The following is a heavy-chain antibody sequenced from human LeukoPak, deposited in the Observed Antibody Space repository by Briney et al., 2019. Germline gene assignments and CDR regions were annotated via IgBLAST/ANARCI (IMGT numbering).Heavy chain of an antibody. J-gene: IGHJ6*03. V-gene: IGHV4-4*09. Sequence: SETLSLTCTVSGDSISSYYWSWIRQPPGKGLERIGYIYTSGSTNYNPSLKSRVTISVDTSKNQFSLKLSSVTAADTAVYYCASLGYCSSTSCYKSLPEYYYYMDVWGKGTTVTVSS. CDR1: GDSISSYY. CDR2: IYTSGST. CDR3: ASLGYCSSTSCYKSLPEYYYYMDV. D-gene: IGHD2-2*02.